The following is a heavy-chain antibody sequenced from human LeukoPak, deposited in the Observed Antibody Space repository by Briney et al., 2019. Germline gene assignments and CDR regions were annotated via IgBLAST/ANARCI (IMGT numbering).Heavy chain of an antibody. V-gene: IGHV3-7*01. J-gene: IGHJ4*02. D-gene: IGHD2-2*01. CDR1: AGIYR. Sequence: GGSLRLSCEGSAGIYRMNWVRQAPGKGLEWVANIKEARGEKYYADSVKGRFTISRDSAKNSLYLQMNSLRAEDTAVYYCARDLALIVVVPAASGAFDYWGQGTLVTVSS. CDR3: ARDLALIVVVPAASGAFDY. CDR2: IKEARGEK.